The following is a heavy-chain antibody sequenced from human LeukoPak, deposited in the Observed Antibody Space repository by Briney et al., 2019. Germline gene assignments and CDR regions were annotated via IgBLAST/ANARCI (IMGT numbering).Heavy chain of an antibody. D-gene: IGHD5-24*01. J-gene: IGHJ4*02. V-gene: IGHV3-23*01. Sequence: GGSLRLSCAASGFTFSSSAMSWVRQAPGKGLEWVSSISGSGSGGSTYYADSVKGRFTISRDNSRNTLYLQMNSLRAEDTAVYYCAKSGYNRFDYWGQGTLVTVSS. CDR2: ISGSGSGGST. CDR3: AKSGYNRFDY. CDR1: GFTFSSSA.